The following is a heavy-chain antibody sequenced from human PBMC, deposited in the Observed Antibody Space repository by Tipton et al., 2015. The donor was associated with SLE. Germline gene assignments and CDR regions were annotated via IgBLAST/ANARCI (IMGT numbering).Heavy chain of an antibody. V-gene: IGHV4-59*11. CDR2: IYYSGST. D-gene: IGHD6-13*01. J-gene: IGHJ3*02. CDR1: GGSISSHY. Sequence: TLSLTCTVSGGSISSHYWSWIRQPPGKGLEWIGYIYYSGSTNYNPSLKSRVTISVDTSKNQFSLKLSSVTAADTAVYYCARERPGDIVIAAARAFDIWGQGTMVTVSS. CDR3: ARERPGDIVIAAARAFDI.